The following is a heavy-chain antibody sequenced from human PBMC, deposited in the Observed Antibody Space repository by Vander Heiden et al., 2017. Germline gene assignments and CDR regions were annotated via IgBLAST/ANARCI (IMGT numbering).Heavy chain of an antibody. CDR3: ARTGEMATTD. CDR2: CFSDADK. Sequence: QVTLKEYGHVLVTPTETLTLTCTVSGISLSNASTGVSWNRQLPGKAPEWPAPCFSDADKSYSTSLKSRLTISKDTSKSQVVLTMTNMDPVDTGTYYCARTGEMATTDWGQGTLVTVSS. J-gene: IGHJ4*02. CDR1: GISLSNASTG. V-gene: IGHV2-26*01. D-gene: IGHD1-1*01.